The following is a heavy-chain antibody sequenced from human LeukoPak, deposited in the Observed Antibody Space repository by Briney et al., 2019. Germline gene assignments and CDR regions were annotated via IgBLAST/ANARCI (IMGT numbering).Heavy chain of an antibody. V-gene: IGHV4-30-2*01. CDR2: IFHTGST. D-gene: IGHD6-19*01. J-gene: IGHJ3*02. CDR3: ARDSQYSSGWYGGLYAFDI. CDR1: GDSISSGAYS. Sequence: SQTLSLTCVVSGDSISSGAYSWSWIRQPPGKGLEWIGYIFHTGSTFYNPSLKSRLTISVDNSKNQFSLRLSSVTAADTAVYYCARDSQYSSGWYGGLYAFDIWGQGTMVTVSS.